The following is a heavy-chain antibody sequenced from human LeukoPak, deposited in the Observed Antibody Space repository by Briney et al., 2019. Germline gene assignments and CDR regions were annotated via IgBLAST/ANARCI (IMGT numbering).Heavy chain of an antibody. Sequence: SDTLSLTCTVSGGSISSYYWSWIRQPPGKGLEWIGYIYYSGSTNYNPSLKSRVTISVDTSKNQFSLKLSSVTAADTAVYYCARAAGSYYYYMDVWGKGTTVTISS. D-gene: IGHD6-13*01. V-gene: IGHV4-59*08. CDR2: IYYSGST. CDR3: ARAAGSYYYYMDV. J-gene: IGHJ6*03. CDR1: GGSISSYY.